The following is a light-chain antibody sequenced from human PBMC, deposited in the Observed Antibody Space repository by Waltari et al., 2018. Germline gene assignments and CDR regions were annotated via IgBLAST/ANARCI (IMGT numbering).Light chain of an antibody. CDR2: GKD. V-gene: IGLV3-19*01. CDR1: SLRTSY. J-gene: IGLJ2*01. CDR3: SSRNGRENDVI. Sequence: SFELTQDPAVSVALGQTVRIKCQGDSLRTSYASWYQLKPGQAPLLVMYGKDKRPSGIPDRISGYSSGTTSSLTITGAQAEDEADYYCSSRNGRENDVIFAGGTKLTVL.